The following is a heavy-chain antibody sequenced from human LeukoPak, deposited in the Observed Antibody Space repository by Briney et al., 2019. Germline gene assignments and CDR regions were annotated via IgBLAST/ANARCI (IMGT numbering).Heavy chain of an antibody. D-gene: IGHD6-13*01. CDR1: GFTFSSYA. CDR2: ISDSGART. CDR3: ARDLISAAGRGDFQH. J-gene: IGHJ1*01. Sequence: GGSLRLSCAASGFTFSSYAMSWVRQAPGKGLESVSLISDSGARTYYADSVKGRFTISRDNSKNTLYVQMNSPRAEDTAVYYCARDLISAAGRGDFQHWGQGTLVTVSS. V-gene: IGHV3-23*01.